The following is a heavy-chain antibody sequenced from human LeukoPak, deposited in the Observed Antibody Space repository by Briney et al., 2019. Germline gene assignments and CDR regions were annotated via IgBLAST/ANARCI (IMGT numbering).Heavy chain of an antibody. CDR3: ARGYSYVFY. D-gene: IGHD5-18*01. CDR1: GFTFSSYW. J-gene: IGHJ4*02. CDR2: IKRDGSET. Sequence: GGSLRLSCAASGFTFSSYWMSWVRQAPGKGLEWVANIKRDGSETNYGDSVKGRFTISRDNAKHSLFLQMNSLRAEDTAVYYCARGYSYVFYWGQGTLVSVSS. V-gene: IGHV3-7*04.